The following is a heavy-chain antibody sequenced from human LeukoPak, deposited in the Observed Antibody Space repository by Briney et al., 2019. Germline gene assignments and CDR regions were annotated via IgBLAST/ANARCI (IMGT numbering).Heavy chain of an antibody. CDR3: ANAYGSGSYYNVGDY. CDR1: GFTFSSYW. J-gene: IGHJ4*02. Sequence: GSLRLSCAASGFTFSSYWMHWVRQAPGNGLEWVSAISGSGGSTYYADSVKGRFTISRDNSKNTLYLQMNSLRAEDTAVYYCANAYGSGSYYNVGDYWGQGTLVTVSS. V-gene: IGHV3-23*01. D-gene: IGHD3-10*01. CDR2: ISGSGGST.